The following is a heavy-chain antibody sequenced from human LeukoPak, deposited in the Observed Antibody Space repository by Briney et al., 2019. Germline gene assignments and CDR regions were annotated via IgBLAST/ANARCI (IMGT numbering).Heavy chain of an antibody. CDR3: ARGRVSSSTWYSTYYYFFYMDF. J-gene: IGHJ6*03. Sequence: SETLSLTCTVSDDSITMYYWTWIRQPPGKGLEWIGYVDHTGSTKFNPSLNGRVSISRNTSNNFFSLRLRSVTAADTAVYFCARGRVSSSTWYSTYYYFFYMDFWGKGTTVTVSS. D-gene: IGHD4-11*01. CDR2: VDHTGST. CDR1: DDSITMYY. V-gene: IGHV4-59*01.